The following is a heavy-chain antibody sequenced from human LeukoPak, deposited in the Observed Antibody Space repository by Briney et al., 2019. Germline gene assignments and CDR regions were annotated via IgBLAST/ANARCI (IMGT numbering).Heavy chain of an antibody. CDR1: GYSFTSYW. D-gene: IGHD2-2*01. CDR2: IYPGDSDT. CDR3: ARRYCSSTSCYSWFDP. V-gene: IGHV5-51*01. J-gene: IGHJ5*02. Sequence: GESLKISCKGSGYSFTSYWIGWVRQMPGKGLEWMGIIYPGDSDTRYSPSFQGQVTISADKSISTAYPQWSSLKASDTAMYYCARRYCSSTSCYSWFDPWGQGTLVTVSS.